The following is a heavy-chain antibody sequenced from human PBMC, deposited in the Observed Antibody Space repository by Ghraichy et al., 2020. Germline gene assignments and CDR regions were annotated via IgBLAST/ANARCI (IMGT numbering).Heavy chain of an antibody. J-gene: IGHJ3*01. CDR2: ISSSGISK. V-gene: IGHV3-11*01. CDR3: ARVYSGSWPHAFDV. Sequence: GSLRLSCAASGFTFSDYYMSWIRQAPGKGLEWVSYISSSGISKDYADSVKGRFTISRDNAKNSLYLQMNSLRAEDTAVYYCARVYSGSWPHAFDVWGQGTMVTVSS. CDR1: GFTFSDYY. D-gene: IGHD1-26*01.